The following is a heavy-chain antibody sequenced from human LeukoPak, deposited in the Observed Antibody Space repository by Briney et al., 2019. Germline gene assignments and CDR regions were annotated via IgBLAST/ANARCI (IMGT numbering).Heavy chain of an antibody. Sequence: GRSLRLSCAASGFTFSSYGMHWVRQAPGKGLEWVAVISYDGSNKFYADSVKGRFTNSRDNSKNTLYLQMTSLRAEDTAVYYCAKGITVQFNWFDPWGQGTLVTVSS. CDR2: ISYDGSNK. V-gene: IGHV3-30*18. J-gene: IGHJ5*02. D-gene: IGHD1-1*01. CDR1: GFTFSSYG. CDR3: AKGITVQFNWFDP.